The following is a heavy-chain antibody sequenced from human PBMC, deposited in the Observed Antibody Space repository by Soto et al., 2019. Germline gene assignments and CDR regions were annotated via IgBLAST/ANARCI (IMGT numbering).Heavy chain of an antibody. CDR1: GGSISSYY. Sequence: PSETLSLTCTVSGGSISSYYWSWIRQSPGKGLEWIGYIYYSGSTNYNPSLKSRVTISVDTSKNQFSLKLSSVTAADTAVYYCARVYCSGGSCYSLAFDIWGQGTMVTVSS. D-gene: IGHD2-15*01. CDR2: IYYSGST. J-gene: IGHJ3*02. V-gene: IGHV4-59*01. CDR3: ARVYCSGGSCYSLAFDI.